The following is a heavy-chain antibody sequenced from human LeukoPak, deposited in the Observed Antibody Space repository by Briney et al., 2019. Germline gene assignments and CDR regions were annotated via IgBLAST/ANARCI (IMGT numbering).Heavy chain of an antibody. CDR2: INDESSDI. V-gene: IGHV3-21*05. Sequence: GGSLRLSCAASGFTFSLYAMNWVRQAPGKGLVWVSYINDESSDIHYAGSVRGRFTISRDDARQTLYLQLSSLRVEDTAVYYCARDTFQPGLIDSWGQGTLVTVSS. D-gene: IGHD2-2*01. CDR1: GFTFSLYA. J-gene: IGHJ4*02. CDR3: ARDTFQPGLIDS.